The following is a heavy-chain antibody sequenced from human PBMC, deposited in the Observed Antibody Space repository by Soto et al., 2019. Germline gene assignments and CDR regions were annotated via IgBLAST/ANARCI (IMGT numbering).Heavy chain of an antibody. CDR1: GFTFSSYA. CDR3: ALRPGSPYYFDY. CDR2: ISGGGGNT. V-gene: IGHV3-23*01. Sequence: GGSLRLSCAASGFTFSSYAMSWVRQAPGKGLEWVSAISGGGGNTYYADSVKGRFTISRDNSKNTLYLQMNSLRAEDTAVYYCALRPGSPYYFDYWGQGTLVTVSS. D-gene: IGHD3-10*01. J-gene: IGHJ4*02.